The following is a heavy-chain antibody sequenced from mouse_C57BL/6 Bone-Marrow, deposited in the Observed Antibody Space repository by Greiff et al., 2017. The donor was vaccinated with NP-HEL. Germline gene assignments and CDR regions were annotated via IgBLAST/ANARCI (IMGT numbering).Heavy chain of an antibody. CDR1: EYEFPSHD. J-gene: IGHJ3*01. D-gene: IGHD2-1*01. V-gene: IGHV5-2*01. CDR3: ASYGNHGEFAY. Sequence: EVKVVESGGGLVQPGESLKLSCESNEYEFPSHDMSWVRKTPEKRLELVAAINSDGGSTYYPDTMERRFIISRDNTKKTLYLQMSSLRSEDTALYYCASYGNHGEFAYWGQGTLVTVSA. CDR2: INSDGGST.